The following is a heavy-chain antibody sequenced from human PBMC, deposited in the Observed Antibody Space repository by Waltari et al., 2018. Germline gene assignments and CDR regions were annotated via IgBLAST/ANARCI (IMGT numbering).Heavy chain of an antibody. Sequence: EVQLVESGGGLVQPGRSLRLSCAASGFTFDDYAMHWVGQAPGKGLEWVSGISWNSGSIGYADSVKGRFTISRDNAKNSLYLQMNSLRAEDTALYYCAKGIAAAGSGAFDIWGQGTMVTVSS. J-gene: IGHJ3*02. CDR3: AKGIAAAGSGAFDI. V-gene: IGHV3-9*01. D-gene: IGHD6-13*01. CDR1: GFTFDDYA. CDR2: ISWNSGSI.